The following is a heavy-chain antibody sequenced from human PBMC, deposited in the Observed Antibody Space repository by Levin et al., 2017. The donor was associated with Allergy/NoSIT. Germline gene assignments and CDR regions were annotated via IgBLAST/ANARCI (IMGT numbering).Heavy chain of an antibody. CDR2: IYYSGST. D-gene: IGHD3-22*01. Sequence: SETLSLTCTVSGGSISSGGYYWSWIRQHPGKGLEWIGYIYYSGSTYYNPSLKSRVTISVDTSKNQFSLKLSSVTAADTAVYYCARDPYDSSGYSAGWFDPWGQGTLVTVSS. CDR3: ARDPYDSSGYSAGWFDP. V-gene: IGHV4-31*03. CDR1: GGSISSGGYY. J-gene: IGHJ5*02.